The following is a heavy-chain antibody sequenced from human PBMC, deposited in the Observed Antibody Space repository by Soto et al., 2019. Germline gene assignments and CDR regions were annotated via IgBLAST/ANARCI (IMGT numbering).Heavy chain of an antibody. D-gene: IGHD5-18*01. CDR1: GFTVSSNY. CDR3: AKDGYTHGQPDY. J-gene: IGHJ4*02. V-gene: IGHV3-53*01. Sequence: GGSLRLSCAASGFTVSSNYMSWVRQAPGKGLEWVSVIYSGGSTYYADSVKGRFTISGDNSKNTLYLQMNSLRAEDTAVYYCAKDGYTHGQPDYWGQGTLVTVSS. CDR2: IYSGGST.